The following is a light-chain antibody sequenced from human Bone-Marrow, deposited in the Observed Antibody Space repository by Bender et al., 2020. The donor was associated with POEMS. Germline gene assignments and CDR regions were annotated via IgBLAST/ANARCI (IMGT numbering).Light chain of an antibody. CDR2: SNY. V-gene: IGLV1-44*01. Sequence: QSVLTQPPSASGTLGQRVTISCSGSTSTVNWYQHLPGTAPRFVVYSNYQRPSGVPARFSGSKSGTSASLAISDIQSEDEGDYYCSSWDDSLSGWVFGGGTKLTVL. J-gene: IGLJ3*02. CDR3: SSWDDSLSGWV. CDR1: TST.